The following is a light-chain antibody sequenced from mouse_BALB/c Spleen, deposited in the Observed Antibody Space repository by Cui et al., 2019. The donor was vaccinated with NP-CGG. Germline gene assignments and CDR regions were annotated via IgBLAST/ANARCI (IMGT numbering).Light chain of an antibody. V-gene: IGLV1*01. CDR1: TGAVTTSNY. J-gene: IGLJ1*01. Sequence: AVVTESSALTTSPGETATLTCRSSTGAVTTSNYANWVQEKPDHLFTGLIGGTNNRAPGVPARFSGSLIGDKAALTITGAQTEDEAIYFCALWYSNHWVFGGGTKLTVL. CDR2: GTN. CDR3: ALWYSNHWV.